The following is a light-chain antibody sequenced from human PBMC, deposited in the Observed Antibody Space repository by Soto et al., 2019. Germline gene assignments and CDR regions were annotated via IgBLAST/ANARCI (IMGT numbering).Light chain of an antibody. J-gene: IGKJ4*01. V-gene: IGKV1-39*01. CDR1: QSISSY. Sequence: DIQMTQSPSSLSASVGDRVTITCRASQSISSYLNWYQQKPGKAPNLLIYTASTLQSGVPSRFSGSGSGTDFTLTISSLQPDDFATYFCQQSYSSPPLTFGGGTKVEIK. CDR3: QQSYSSPPLT. CDR2: TAS.